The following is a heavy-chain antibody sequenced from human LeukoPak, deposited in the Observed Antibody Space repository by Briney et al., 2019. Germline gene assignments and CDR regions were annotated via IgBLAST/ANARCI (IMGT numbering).Heavy chain of an antibody. J-gene: IGHJ3*02. Sequence: SETLSLTCTVSGGTINNYYWSWIRQPPGKGLEWIGYIYYSGSANYNPSLTSRVIISADTSKNKFSLKLTSVTAADTAVYYCARVKYRGYDSIGQDAFDIWGQGTMVTVSS. CDR2: IYYSGSA. CDR1: GGTINNYY. V-gene: IGHV4-59*01. CDR3: ARVKYRGYDSIGQDAFDI. D-gene: IGHD5-12*01.